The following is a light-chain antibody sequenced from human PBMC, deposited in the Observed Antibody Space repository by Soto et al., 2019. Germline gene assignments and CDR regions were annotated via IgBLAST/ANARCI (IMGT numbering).Light chain of an antibody. CDR3: QQYENWPPYT. CDR1: QSVSRN. V-gene: IGKV3-15*01. CDR2: GAS. Sequence: EIMLTQSPATLSVSPGKRATLSCRASQSVSRNLAWYQQKPGQAPRLLIYGASFRATGIPARFTGSGSGTEFTLTITSLQSEDFAVYYCQQYENWPPYTFGQGTKLEIK. J-gene: IGKJ2*01.